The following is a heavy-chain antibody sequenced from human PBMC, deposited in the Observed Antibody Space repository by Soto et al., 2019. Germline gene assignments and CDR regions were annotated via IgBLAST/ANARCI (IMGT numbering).Heavy chain of an antibody. J-gene: IGHJ6*03. V-gene: IGHV1-69*08. Sequence: QVQLVQSGAEVKKPGSSVKVSCKASGGTFSSYTISWVRQAPGLGLEWMGRIIPILGIANYAQKFQGRVTITADKSTSTAYMELSSLRSEDTAVYYCAREGSGYENYYYMDVWGKGTTVTVSS. CDR2: IIPILGIA. D-gene: IGHD5-12*01. CDR1: GGTFSSYT. CDR3: AREGSGYENYYYMDV.